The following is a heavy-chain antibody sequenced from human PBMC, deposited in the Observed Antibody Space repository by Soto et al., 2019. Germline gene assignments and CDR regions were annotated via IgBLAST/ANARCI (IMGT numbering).Heavy chain of an antibody. D-gene: IGHD2-2*01. V-gene: IGHV4-31*03. CDR1: GGSISVGVYY. CDR3: ARIGNPDASLYFDY. CDR2: TYHTGST. J-gene: IGHJ4*02. Sequence: QVQLQESGPGLVKPSQTLSLTCTVSGGSISVGVYYWNWIRQLPGKGPEWIGYTYHTGSTYYNPSLESRVTISVDPSKNQFSRGLSSVTAADTAVYYCARIGNPDASLYFDYWGQGTLVTVSS.